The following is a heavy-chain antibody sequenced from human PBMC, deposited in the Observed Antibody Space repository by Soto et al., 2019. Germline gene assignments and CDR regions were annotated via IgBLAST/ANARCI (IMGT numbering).Heavy chain of an antibody. Sequence: ASVKVSFKASGYTFTSYGISWVRQAPGQGLEWMGWISAYNGNTNYAQKLQGRVTMTTDTSTSTAYMELRSLRSDDTAVYYCARVKGSGYHNWFDPWGQGTLVTVSS. V-gene: IGHV1-18*01. CDR3: ARVKGSGYHNWFDP. D-gene: IGHD3-22*01. CDR2: ISAYNGNT. CDR1: GYTFTSYG. J-gene: IGHJ5*02.